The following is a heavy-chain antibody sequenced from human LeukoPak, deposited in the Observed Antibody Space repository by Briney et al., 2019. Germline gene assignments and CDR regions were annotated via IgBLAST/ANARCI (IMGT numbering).Heavy chain of an antibody. D-gene: IGHD3-16*01. CDR1: GFTFSSYW. CDR3: ARVGGLYVWGSYSPTSRSSFDY. CDR2: IKQDGSEK. V-gene: IGHV3-7*01. Sequence: GGSLRLSCAASGFTFSSYWMSWVRQAPGKGLEWVANIKQDGSEKYYVDSVKGRFTISRDNAKNSLYLQMNSLRAEDTAVYYCARVGGLYVWGSYSPTSRSSFDYWGQGTLVTVSS. J-gene: IGHJ4*02.